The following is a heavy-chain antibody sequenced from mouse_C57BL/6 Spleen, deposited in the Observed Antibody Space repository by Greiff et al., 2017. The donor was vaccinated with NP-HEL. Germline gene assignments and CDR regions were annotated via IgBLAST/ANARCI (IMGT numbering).Heavy chain of an antibody. J-gene: IGHJ1*03. CDR2: INPNNGGT. D-gene: IGHD1-1*01. CDR3: ARSPYYYGSSSRYFDV. CDR1: GYTFTDYN. V-gene: IGHV1-18*01. Sequence: VQLQQSGPELVKPGASVKIPCKASGYTFTDYNMDWVKQSHGKSLEWIGDINPNNGGTIYNQKFKGKATLTVDKSSSTAYMELRSLTSEDTAVYYCARSPYYYGSSSRYFDVWGTGTTVTVSS.